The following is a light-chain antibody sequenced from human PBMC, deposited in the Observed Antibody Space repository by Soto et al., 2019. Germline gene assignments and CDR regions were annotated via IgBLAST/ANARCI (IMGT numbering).Light chain of an antibody. CDR3: TSYAGSKGV. Sequence: SMLTQPRSSSGSPGQSVTISCKGTSSDVGGYNYVSWYQQHPGKAPKLMIYEVNKRPSGVPDRFSGSKSGNTASLTVSGLQAEDEADYYCTSYAGSKGVFGTGTKVTVL. V-gene: IGLV2-8*01. CDR1: SSDVGGYNY. J-gene: IGLJ1*01. CDR2: EVN.